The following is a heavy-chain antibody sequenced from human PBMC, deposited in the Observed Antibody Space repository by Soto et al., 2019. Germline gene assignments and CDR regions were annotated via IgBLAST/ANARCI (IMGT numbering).Heavy chain of an antibody. CDR2: ISGSGGST. D-gene: IGHD6-19*01. J-gene: IGHJ6*02. Sequence: GSLRLSCAASGFTFSSYAMSWVRQAPGKGLEWVSTISGSGGSTYYADSVKGRFTISRDSSKNTLYLRMNSLRAEDTAVYSCAKGGSGWPNYYYYYGMDVWGQGTTVTVSS. V-gene: IGHV3-23*01. CDR3: AKGGSGWPNYYYYYGMDV. CDR1: GFTFSSYA.